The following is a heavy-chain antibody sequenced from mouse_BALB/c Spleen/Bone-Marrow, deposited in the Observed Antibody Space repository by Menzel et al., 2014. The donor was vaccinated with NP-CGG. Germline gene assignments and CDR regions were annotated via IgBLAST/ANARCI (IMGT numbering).Heavy chain of an antibody. CDR3: ATMITDWYFDV. Sequence: EVQLQESGAELVKPGASVKLSCTASGFNIKDTYMHWVKQRPGQGLEWIGRIDPANGNTKYDPKFQGKATITADTSSNTAYLQLSSLTSEDTAVYYCATMITDWYFDVWGAGTTVTVSS. J-gene: IGHJ1*01. CDR1: GFNIKDTY. D-gene: IGHD2-4*01. CDR2: IDPANGNT. V-gene: IGHV14-3*02.